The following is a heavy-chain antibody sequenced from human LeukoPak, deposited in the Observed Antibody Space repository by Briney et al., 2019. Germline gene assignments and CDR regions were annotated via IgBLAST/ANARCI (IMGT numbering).Heavy chain of an antibody. CDR3: ARDPSVNNAIGYNWFDH. Sequence: GGSLRLSCAASGFTFDDYAMHWVRQAPGKGLEWVSGIAWNTGNTGYADSVKGRFTISRDNAENTLYLQMNNLGVEDTAVYFCARDPSVNNAIGYNWFDHWGQGALVTVSS. CDR2: IAWNTGNT. V-gene: IGHV3-9*01. CDR1: GFTFDDYA. J-gene: IGHJ5*02. D-gene: IGHD2/OR15-2a*01.